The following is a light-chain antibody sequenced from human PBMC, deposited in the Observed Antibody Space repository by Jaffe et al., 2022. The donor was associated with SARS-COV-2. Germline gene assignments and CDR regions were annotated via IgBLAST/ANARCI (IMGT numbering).Light chain of an antibody. CDR3: QQYGSSPQT. V-gene: IGKV3-20*01. CDR1: QSVSSNY. Sequence: EIVLTQSPGTLSLSPGERATLSCRASQSVSSNYLAWYQQKPGQAPRLFIFGASSRATGIPDRFSGSGSGTDFTLTISRLEPEDFGVYYCQQYGSSPQTFGQGTKVEIK. J-gene: IGKJ1*01. CDR2: GAS.